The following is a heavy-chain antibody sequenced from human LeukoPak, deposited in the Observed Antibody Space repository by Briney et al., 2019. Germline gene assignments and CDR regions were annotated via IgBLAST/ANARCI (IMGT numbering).Heavy chain of an antibody. CDR1: GGSFSGYY. D-gene: IGHD6-19*01. V-gene: IGHV4-34*01. J-gene: IGHJ4*02. Sequence: SETLSLTCAVYGGSFSGYYWSWIRQPPGKGLEWIGEINHSGSTNYNPSLKSRVTMSVDTSKNQFSLKLSSVTAADTAVYYCAREALSSGWYVDYWGQGTLVTVSS. CDR3: AREALSSGWYVDY. CDR2: INHSGST.